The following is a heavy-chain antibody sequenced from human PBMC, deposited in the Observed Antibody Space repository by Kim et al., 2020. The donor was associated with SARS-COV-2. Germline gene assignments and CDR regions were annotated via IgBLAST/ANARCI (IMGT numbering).Heavy chain of an antibody. V-gene: IGHV3-23*01. J-gene: IGHJ4*02. CDR3: AKYPGSLNPGKDY. Sequence: YADSVKGRFTISRDNSKNTLYLQMNSLRAEDTAVYYCAKYPGSLNPGKDYWGQGTLVTVSS.